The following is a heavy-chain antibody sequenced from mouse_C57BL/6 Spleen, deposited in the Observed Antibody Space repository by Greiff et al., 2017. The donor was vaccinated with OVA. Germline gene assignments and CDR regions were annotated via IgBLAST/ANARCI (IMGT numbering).Heavy chain of an antibody. D-gene: IGHD2-12*01. V-gene: IGHV2-4*01. CDR2: IWSGGST. J-gene: IGHJ3*01. CDR1: GFSLTSYG. CDR3: AKSYYKEFAY. Sequence: QVQLQQSGPGLVQPSQSLSITCTVSGFSLTSYGVHWVRQPPGKGLEWLGVIWSGGSTDYNAAFISRLSISKDNSKSQVFIKMNSLQADDTAIYYCAKSYYKEFAYWGQGTLVTVSA.